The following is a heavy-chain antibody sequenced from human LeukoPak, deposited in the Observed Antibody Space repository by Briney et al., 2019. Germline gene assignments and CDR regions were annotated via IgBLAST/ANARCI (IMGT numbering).Heavy chain of an antibody. Sequence: GGSLRLSCAASGFTVSSNYMSWVRQAPGKGLEWVSVIYSGGGTYYADSVKGRFTISRDNSKNTLYLQMNSLRAEDTAVYYCARRGGRDYDFWSGYYVSPLDVWGKGTTVTVSS. CDR3: ARRGGRDYDFWSGYYVSPLDV. J-gene: IGHJ6*04. V-gene: IGHV3-53*01. CDR1: GFTVSSNY. D-gene: IGHD3-3*01. CDR2: IYSGGGT.